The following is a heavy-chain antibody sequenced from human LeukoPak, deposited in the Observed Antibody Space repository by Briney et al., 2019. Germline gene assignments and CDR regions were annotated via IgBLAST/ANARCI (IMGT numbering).Heavy chain of an antibody. CDR2: ISSTSRHI. J-gene: IGHJ4*02. D-gene: IGHD4-11*01. CDR3: VRDLNTITTAFFVY. CDR1: GFTFSNYS. Sequence: PGGSLRLSCAASGFTFSNYSMNWVRQAPGKGLEWVSSISSTSRHIYYADSVKGRFTISRDDASNSLYLQMNSLRAEDAAVYYCVRDLNTITTAFFVYWGQGTLVTVSS. V-gene: IGHV3-21*01.